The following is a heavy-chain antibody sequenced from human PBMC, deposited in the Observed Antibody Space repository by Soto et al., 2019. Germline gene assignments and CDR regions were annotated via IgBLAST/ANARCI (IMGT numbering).Heavy chain of an antibody. J-gene: IGHJ6*02. D-gene: IGHD2-21*02. CDR3: VQSRCGGDCLQSYSSHSYYGLDV. CDR1: GFSFSSIGEG. CDR2: IYWDDDK. V-gene: IGHV2-5*02. Sequence: QITLKESGPTLVKPTQTLTLTCTFPGFSFSSIGEGVGWIRQPPGKALEWLALIYWDDDKRYSPSLKSRLIITKDTSKNQVVLTMTNMDPVDTATYYCVQSRCGGDCLQSYSSHSYYGLDVWGQGTTVTVSS.